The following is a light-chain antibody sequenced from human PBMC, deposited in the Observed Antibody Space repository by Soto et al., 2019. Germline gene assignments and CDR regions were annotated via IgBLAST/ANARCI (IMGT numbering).Light chain of an antibody. Sequence: QSVLTQPASVSASPGQSTTISCTGTSSDIGAYNYISWYQQHPGQAPKLIIFNVSNRPSGVSNRFSGSKSGYTASLTISGLEAEDEADDYCSSHASRSTLVFGGGTKLTVL. V-gene: IGLV2-14*03. J-gene: IGLJ2*01. CDR1: SSDIGAYNY. CDR2: NVS. CDR3: SSHASRSTLV.